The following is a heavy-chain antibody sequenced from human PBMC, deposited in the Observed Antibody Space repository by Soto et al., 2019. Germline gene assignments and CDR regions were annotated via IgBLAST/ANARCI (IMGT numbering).Heavy chain of an antibody. Sequence: PGGSLRLSCAASGFTFSSYWMSWVRQAPGKGLEWVANIKQDRSEKYYVDSVKGRFTISRDNAKNSLYLQMNSLRAEDTAVYYCARDSQLTTVTTEYYFDYWGQGTLVTVSS. V-gene: IGHV3-7*01. CDR1: GFTFSSYW. CDR3: ARDSQLTTVTTEYYFDY. CDR2: IKQDRSEK. D-gene: IGHD4-17*01. J-gene: IGHJ4*02.